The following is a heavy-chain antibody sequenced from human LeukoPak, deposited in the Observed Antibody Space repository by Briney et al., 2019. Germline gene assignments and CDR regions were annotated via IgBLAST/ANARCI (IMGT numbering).Heavy chain of an antibody. V-gene: IGHV1-2*02. CDR1: GYTFTGYY. D-gene: IGHD3-3*01. Sequence: ASVKVSCKASGYTFTGYYMHWVRQAPGQGLEWMGWINPNSGGTNYAQKFQGRVTMTRDTSISTAYMELSRLRSDDTAVYYCARDPSESITIFGVVIPEYYFDYWGQGTLVTVSS. J-gene: IGHJ4*02. CDR3: ARDPSESITIFGVVIPEYYFDY. CDR2: INPNSGGT.